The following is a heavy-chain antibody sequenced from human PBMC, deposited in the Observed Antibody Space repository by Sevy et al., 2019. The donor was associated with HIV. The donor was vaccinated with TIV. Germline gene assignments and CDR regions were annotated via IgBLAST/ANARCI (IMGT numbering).Heavy chain of an antibody. V-gene: IGHV3-7*01. Sequence: GGSLRLSCAASGFTFSSYWMSWVRQAPGKGLEWVANIEQDGSQKYYVDSVKGRFTISRDNAKKSLYLQMNSLRAEDTDVYYCGRVGRDPYRSSWYVVEYYYYGMDVWGQGTTVTVSS. J-gene: IGHJ6*02. D-gene: IGHD6-13*01. CDR2: IEQDGSQK. CDR1: GFTFSSYW. CDR3: GRVGRDPYRSSWYVVEYYYYGMDV.